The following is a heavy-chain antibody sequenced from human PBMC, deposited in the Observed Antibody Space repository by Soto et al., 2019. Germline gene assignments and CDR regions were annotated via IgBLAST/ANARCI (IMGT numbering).Heavy chain of an antibody. D-gene: IGHD3-16*02. CDR2: IFYSGST. Sequence: QLQLQESGPGLVKPWETLSLTCTVSGDSISSSNYFWGWIRQPPGKGREWIGTIFYSGSTYYNPSLNGRVTISVDTSKNQFSLKLTSLTAADAALYYCARRYRWLYFDYWGQGSLVTVSS. J-gene: IGHJ4*02. CDR3: ARRYRWLYFDY. V-gene: IGHV4-39*01. CDR1: GDSISSSNYF.